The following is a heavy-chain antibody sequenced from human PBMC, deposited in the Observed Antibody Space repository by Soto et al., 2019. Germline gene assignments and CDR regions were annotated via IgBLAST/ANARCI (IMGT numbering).Heavy chain of an antibody. CDR3: ARHSHGILGYCSSTSCSTENWFDP. J-gene: IGHJ5*02. V-gene: IGHV3-33*01. CDR2: IWYDGSNK. D-gene: IGHD2-2*01. CDR1: GFTFSSYG. Sequence: QVQLVESGGGVVQPGRSLRLSCAASGFTFSSYGMHWVRQAPGKGLEWVAVIWYDGSNKYYADSVKGRFTISRDNSKNTLYLQMNSLRAEDTAVYYCARHSHGILGYCSSTSCSTENWFDPWGQGTLVTVSS.